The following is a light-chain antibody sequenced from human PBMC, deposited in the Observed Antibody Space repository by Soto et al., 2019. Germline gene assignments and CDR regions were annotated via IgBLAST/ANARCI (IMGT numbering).Light chain of an antibody. J-gene: IGLJ3*02. CDR3: CSYAGSSTWV. V-gene: IGLV2-23*02. CDR2: EVS. CDR1: SSDVGSYNL. Sequence: QSALTQLVSVTGSPGQSITISCTGTSSDVGSYNLVSWYQQHPGKAPKLMIYEVSKRPSGVSNRCSGSKSGNTASLTISGLQAEDDADYYCCSYAGSSTWVFGGGTKLTVL.